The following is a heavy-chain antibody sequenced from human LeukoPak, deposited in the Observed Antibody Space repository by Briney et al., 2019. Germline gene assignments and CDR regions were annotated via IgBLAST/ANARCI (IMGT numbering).Heavy chain of an antibody. J-gene: IGHJ4*02. D-gene: IGHD6-19*01. CDR1: GGSFSGYY. CDR3: ARAQTGYSSGWYPVGFDY. Sequence: SETLSLTCAVYGGSFSGYYWSWIRQPPGKGLEWIGEINHSGSTNYNPSLKSRVTISVDTSKNQFSLKLSSVTAADTAVYYCARAQTGYSSGWYPVGFDYWGQGTLVTVSS. V-gene: IGHV4-34*01. CDR2: INHSGST.